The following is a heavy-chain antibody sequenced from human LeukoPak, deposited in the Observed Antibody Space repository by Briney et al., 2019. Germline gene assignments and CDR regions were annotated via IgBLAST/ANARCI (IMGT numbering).Heavy chain of an antibody. CDR1: GFTVSSNY. D-gene: IGHD3-10*01. CDR2: IHSGGST. CDR3: ARMSVGYYFVDY. V-gene: IGHV3-53*01. J-gene: IGHJ4*02. Sequence: PGPSLSLSCAASGFTVSSNYMSWARQDPGGGRGWVSVIHSGGSTYYADSVKGGFTISRDNSKNTLYLQMNSLRAEDTAVYYCARMSVGYYFVDYWGQGTLVTVSS.